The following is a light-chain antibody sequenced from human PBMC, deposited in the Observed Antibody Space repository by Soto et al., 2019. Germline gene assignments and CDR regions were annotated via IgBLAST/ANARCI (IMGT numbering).Light chain of an antibody. V-gene: IGKV3-20*01. CDR3: HQYDNAPQT. J-gene: IGKJ2*01. CDR1: QSIKRSY. Sequence: EIVLMQSPGTLSLSPGERATLSCRASQSIKRSYLAWYQQKTGQAPRVLIYGASNRATGIPDRFSGSGSGTDFSLTSSRLEPEDFAVYYCHQYDNAPQTFGQGTKVEIK. CDR2: GAS.